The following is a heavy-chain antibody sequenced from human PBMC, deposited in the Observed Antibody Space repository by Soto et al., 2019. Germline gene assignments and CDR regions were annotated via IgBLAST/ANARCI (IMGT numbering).Heavy chain of an antibody. CDR3: AKAPNLVTHWFDP. Sequence: EMQLVESGGGLVQPGRSLRLSCAVSGFTFENFALHLVRQAPGKGLEWVSGFNWNSGTIAYADSMKGRFTISRDNAKSSLYLHLNGLRPEDTAFYYCAKAPNLVTHWFDPWGQGTLVTVSS. CDR2: FNWNSGTI. J-gene: IGHJ5*02. V-gene: IGHV3-9*01. CDR1: GFTFENFA. D-gene: IGHD3-9*01.